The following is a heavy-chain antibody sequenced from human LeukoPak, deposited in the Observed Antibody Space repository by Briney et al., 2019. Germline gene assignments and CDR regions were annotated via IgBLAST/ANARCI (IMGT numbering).Heavy chain of an antibody. J-gene: IGHJ4*02. CDR1: GGSISSYY. CDR2: IYTSGST. V-gene: IGHV4-4*09. Sequence: PSETLSLTCTVSGGSISSYYWSWIRQPPGKGLEWIGYIYTSGSTNYNPSLKSRVTISVDTSKNQFSLKLSSVTAADTAVYHCASSYFGYTFDYWGQGTLVTVSS. CDR3: ASSYFGYTFDY. D-gene: IGHD5-24*01.